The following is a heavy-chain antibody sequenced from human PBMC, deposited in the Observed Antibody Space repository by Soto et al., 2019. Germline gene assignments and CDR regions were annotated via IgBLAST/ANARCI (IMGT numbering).Heavy chain of an antibody. CDR2: IIPILGIA. Sequence: QVQLVQSGAEVKKPGSSVKVSCKASGGTFSSYTISWVRQAPGQGLEWMGRIIPILGIANYAKKFQGRVTITADKSTSTAYMELSSLRSEDTAVYYCARLDNPTTTSWGQGTLVTVSS. J-gene: IGHJ4*02. CDR1: GGTFSSYT. D-gene: IGHD4-17*01. CDR3: ARLDNPTTTS. V-gene: IGHV1-69*02.